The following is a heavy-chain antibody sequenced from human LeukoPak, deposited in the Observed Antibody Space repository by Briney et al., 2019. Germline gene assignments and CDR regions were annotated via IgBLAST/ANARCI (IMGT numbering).Heavy chain of an antibody. CDR1: GYTFTSSY. CDR2: INPSSGST. Sequence: ASVKVSCKASGYTFTSSYMLWVRQAPGQGLEWMGIINPSSGSTSYAQKFQGRVTMTRDMSTSTVYMELSSLRSEDTAVYYCARDRMGAIEGDFDYWGQGTLVTVSS. CDR3: ARDRMGAIEGDFDY. D-gene: IGHD1-26*01. V-gene: IGHV1-46*01. J-gene: IGHJ4*02.